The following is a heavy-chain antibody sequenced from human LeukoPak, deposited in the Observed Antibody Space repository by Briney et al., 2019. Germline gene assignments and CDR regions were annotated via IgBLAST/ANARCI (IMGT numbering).Heavy chain of an antibody. CDR2: WHDGSHK. CDR3: AGEIFGSGSYPDF. CDR1: GVSFDTYA. D-gene: IGHD3-10*01. V-gene: IGHV3-33*01. J-gene: IGHJ4*02. Sequence: GRSLRLSCAASGVSFDTYAMHWVRQAPGQGLEWVALWHDGSHKFYSNSVRGQFTISRDNSKNTVYLQMNNLTPDDTAVYYCAGEIFGSGSYPDFWGQGNLVTVSS.